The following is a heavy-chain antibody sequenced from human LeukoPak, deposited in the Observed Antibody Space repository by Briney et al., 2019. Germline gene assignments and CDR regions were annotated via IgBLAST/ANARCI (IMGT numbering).Heavy chain of an antibody. J-gene: IGHJ6*02. V-gene: IGHV3-30*02. CDR3: TNSLLLCSPKPLIDGMDV. Sequence: GESLRLSCASSGFIFSNYGMHWVRQAPGKGLEWVAFYVDSVRGRFTISRDNSKNTLYLQMNSLRGEDTAVYYCTNSLLLCSPKPLIDGMDVWGQGTTVTVSS. D-gene: IGHD3-10*02. CDR1: GFIFSNYG.